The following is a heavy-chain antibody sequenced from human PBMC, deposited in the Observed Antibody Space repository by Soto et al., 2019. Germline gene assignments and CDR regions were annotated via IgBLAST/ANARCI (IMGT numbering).Heavy chain of an antibody. Sequence: TLSLTCAISGDSVSSNSAAWNWIRQSPSRGLEWLGRTYYRSKWYNDYAVSVKSRITINPDTSKNQFSLQLNSVTPEDTAVYYCARAIWDTAMVQYYYYGMDVWGQGTTVTVSS. CDR2: TYYRSKWYN. V-gene: IGHV6-1*01. CDR3: ARAIWDTAMVQYYYYGMDV. CDR1: GDSVSSNSAA. D-gene: IGHD5-18*01. J-gene: IGHJ6*02.